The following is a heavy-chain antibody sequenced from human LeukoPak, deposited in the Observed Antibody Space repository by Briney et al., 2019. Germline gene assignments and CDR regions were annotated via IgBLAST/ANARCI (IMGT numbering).Heavy chain of an antibody. CDR3: AKERTIVGAGFDY. CDR1: GFTFSSYA. Sequence: XGSLXXXCAASGFTFSSYAMSXVRQAPGKGXXWVSAISGSGGSTYYADSVKGRFTISRDNSKNTLYLQMNSLRAEDTAVYYCAKERTIVGAGFDYWGQGTLVTVSS. V-gene: IGHV3-23*01. D-gene: IGHD1-26*01. J-gene: IGHJ4*02. CDR2: ISGSGGST.